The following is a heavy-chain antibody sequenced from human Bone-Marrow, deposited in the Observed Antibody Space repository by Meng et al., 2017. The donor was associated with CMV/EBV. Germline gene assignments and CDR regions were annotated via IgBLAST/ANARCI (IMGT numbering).Heavy chain of an antibody. CDR3: ARGRIQLWFDYFDY. D-gene: IGHD5-18*01. V-gene: IGHV1-2*02. J-gene: IGHJ4*02. Sequence: QGQVGRSGAEVKTPGASGKVSCKASGYTFTGYYMHWVRQAPGQGLEWMGWINPNSGGTNYAQKFQGRVTMTRDTSISTAYMELSRLRSDGTAVYYCARGRIQLWFDYFDYWGQGTLVTVSS. CDR1: GYTFTGYY. CDR2: INPNSGGT.